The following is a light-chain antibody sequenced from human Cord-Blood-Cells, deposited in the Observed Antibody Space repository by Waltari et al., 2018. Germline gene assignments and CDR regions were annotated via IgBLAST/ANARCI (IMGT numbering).Light chain of an antibody. V-gene: IGKV3-15*01. CDR2: GAS. CDR3: QQYNNWLT. CDR1: QSVSSN. J-gene: IGKJ4*01. Sequence: EIVMTQSPATLSVSPGERATLSCRASQSVSSNFAWYQQKPGQAPRLLIYGASTRATGIPARFSGSGSGTEFTLTISSLQSEDFAVYYCQQYNNWLTFGGGTKVEIK.